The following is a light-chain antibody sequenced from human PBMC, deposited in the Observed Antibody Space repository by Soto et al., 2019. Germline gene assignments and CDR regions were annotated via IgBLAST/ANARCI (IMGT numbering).Light chain of an antibody. V-gene: IGKV3-11*01. CDR3: LQRSGWPWT. CDR2: DAS. Sequence: EIVLTQSPATLSLSPGERATLSCRASQSVSSYLAWYQQKPGQAPRLLIYDASNRATDIPARFSGSGSGTDFPLTSNSLEPEDFEVYYCLQRSGWPWTFGQGTRVEIQ. J-gene: IGKJ1*01. CDR1: QSVSSY.